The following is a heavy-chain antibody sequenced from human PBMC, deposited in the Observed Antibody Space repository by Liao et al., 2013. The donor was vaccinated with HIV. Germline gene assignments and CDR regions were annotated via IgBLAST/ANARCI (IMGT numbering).Heavy chain of an antibody. CDR1: GGSISSGSYY. CDR3: ARGYFYAWELQLGWFDP. D-gene: IGHD3-16*01. V-gene: IGHV4-61*02. Sequence: QVQLQESGPGLVKPSQTLSLTCTVSGGSISSGSYYWSWIRQPAGKGLEWIGRIYTSGSTNYNPSLKSRVTISVDTSKNQFSLKLNSVTAADTAVYYCARGYFYAWELQLGWFDPGAREPWSPSPQ. J-gene: IGHJ5*02. CDR2: IYTSGST.